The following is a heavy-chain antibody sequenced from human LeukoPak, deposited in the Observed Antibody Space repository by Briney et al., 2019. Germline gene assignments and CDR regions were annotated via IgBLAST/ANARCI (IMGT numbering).Heavy chain of an antibody. J-gene: IGHJ4*02. CDR1: GASFSSSTCY. Sequence: SETLSLTCTVSGASFSSSTCYWGWIRQPPGKGLEWIGSIYYSGSTYYNPSLKSRVTMSVDTSKNQFSLKLSSVTAADTAVYYCARHAGGISATGTRPFDYWGQGTLVTVSS. CDR3: ARHAGGISATGTRPFDY. V-gene: IGHV4-39*01. D-gene: IGHD6-13*01. CDR2: IYYSGST.